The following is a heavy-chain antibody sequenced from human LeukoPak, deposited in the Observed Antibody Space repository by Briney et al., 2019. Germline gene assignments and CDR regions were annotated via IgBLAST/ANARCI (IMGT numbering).Heavy chain of an antibody. CDR3: ARDGGIAVAGDAFDI. V-gene: IGHV3-30*02. Sequence: PGGSLRLSCAVSGFKFSDFGMHWVRQAPGKGLDWVAFIRYDGNKQHYADSGKGRFTISRDNAKNSLYLQMNSLRAEDTAVYYCARDGGIAVAGDAFDIWGQGTMVTVSS. D-gene: IGHD6-19*01. CDR2: IRYDGNKQ. CDR1: GFKFSDFG. J-gene: IGHJ3*02.